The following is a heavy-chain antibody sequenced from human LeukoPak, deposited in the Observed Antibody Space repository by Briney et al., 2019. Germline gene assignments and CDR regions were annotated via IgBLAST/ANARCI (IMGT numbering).Heavy chain of an antibody. Sequence: GGSLRLSCAASGFTFDAMHWVRQSPGKGLQWVSFISWDSRSAYYADSVKGRFTISRDNNKKSVFLQMNSLSAEDTAFYYCARDSQDCSASTCYFDYWGQGTLVTVSA. J-gene: IGHJ4*02. CDR1: GFTFDA. V-gene: IGHV3-43D*03. CDR2: ISWDSRSA. D-gene: IGHD2-15*01. CDR3: ARDSQDCSASTCYFDY.